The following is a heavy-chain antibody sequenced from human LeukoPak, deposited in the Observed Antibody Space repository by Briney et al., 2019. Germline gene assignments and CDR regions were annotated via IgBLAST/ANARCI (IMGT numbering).Heavy chain of an antibody. J-gene: IGHJ4*02. V-gene: IGHV1-69*13. CDR2: IIPIFGTA. CDR3: AREIQSSSSSFSFDY. D-gene: IGHD6-6*01. CDR1: GGTFSSYA. Sequence: SVKVSCKASGGTFSSYAISWVRQAPGQGLEWMGGIIPIFGTANYAQKFQGRVTITADESTSTAYMELSSLRSEDTAVYYCAREIQSSSSSFSFDYWGQGTLVTVSS.